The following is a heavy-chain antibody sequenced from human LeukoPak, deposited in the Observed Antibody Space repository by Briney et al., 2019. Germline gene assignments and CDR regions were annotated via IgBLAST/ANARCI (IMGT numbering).Heavy chain of an antibody. D-gene: IGHD2-2*01. CDR3: ARHDQVSTSSPKFNDAFDI. V-gene: IGHV4-59*08. Sequence: PSETLSLTCTVSGDSMTSYYWSWIRQPPGKGLEWIGNIYYSGTSNYNPSLRSRVTISEDTSKNQFSLELNSVTVADTAVYYCARHDQVSTSSPKFNDAFDIWGQGTMVTVSS. CDR2: IYYSGTS. J-gene: IGHJ3*02. CDR1: GDSMTSYY.